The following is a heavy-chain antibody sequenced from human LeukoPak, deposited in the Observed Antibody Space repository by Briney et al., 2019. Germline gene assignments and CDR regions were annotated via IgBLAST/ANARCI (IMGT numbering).Heavy chain of an antibody. J-gene: IGHJ4*02. D-gene: IGHD6-13*01. CDR1: GFTFSSYA. V-gene: IGHV3-23*01. CDR2: ISGSGGST. CDR3: AKDIAASGLPRIFDF. Sequence: PGGSLRLSCAASGFTFSSYAMSWVRRAPGKGLEWVSAISGSGGSTYYADSAKGRFTISRDNAKNTMYLQMNSLSVEDTAVYYCAKDIAASGLPRIFDFWGQGTLVTVSS.